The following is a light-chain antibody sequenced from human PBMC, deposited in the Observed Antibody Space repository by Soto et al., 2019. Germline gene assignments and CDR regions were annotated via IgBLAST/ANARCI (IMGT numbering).Light chain of an antibody. CDR1: RSNIGSQV. J-gene: IGLJ2*01. Sequence: QSVLTQPPSASGAPGQRVTISCSGTRSNIGSQVVQWFQHLPGTAPKLLIQNNNERPSGVPDRFSGSKSGTSASLAISGLQSEDEGDYYCATWDDNVDGPVFGGWTKLTVL. CDR3: ATWDDNVDGPV. CDR2: NNN. V-gene: IGLV1-44*01.